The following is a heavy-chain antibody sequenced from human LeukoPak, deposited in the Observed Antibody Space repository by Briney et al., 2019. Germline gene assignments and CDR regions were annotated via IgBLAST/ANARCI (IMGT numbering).Heavy chain of an antibody. CDR2: ISSSSSYI. V-gene: IGHV3-21*01. J-gene: IGHJ4*02. Sequence: PGGSLRLSCAASGFTFSSYSMNWVRQAPGKGLEWVSSISSSSSYIYYADSVKGRFTISRDNAKNSLYLQMNSLRAEDTAVYYCARDGSIAAAGIDYWGQGTLVTVSS. D-gene: IGHD6-13*01. CDR1: GFTFSSYS. CDR3: ARDGSIAAAGIDY.